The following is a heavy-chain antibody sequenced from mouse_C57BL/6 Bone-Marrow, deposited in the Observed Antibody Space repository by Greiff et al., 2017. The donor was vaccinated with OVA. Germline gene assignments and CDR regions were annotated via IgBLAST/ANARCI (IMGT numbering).Heavy chain of an antibody. CDR1: GYTFTRNW. D-gene: IGHD2-5*01. CDR2: IYPGSGST. CDR3: AEGYYSNYGWYFDV. V-gene: IGHV1-55*01. Sequence: QVQLQQPGAELVKPGASVKMSCKASGYTFTRNWITWVKQRPGQGLEWIGDIYPGSGSTNYNEKFKSKATLTVDTSSSTAYMQLSSLTSEDSAVYYCAEGYYSNYGWYFDVWGTGTTVTVSS. J-gene: IGHJ1*03.